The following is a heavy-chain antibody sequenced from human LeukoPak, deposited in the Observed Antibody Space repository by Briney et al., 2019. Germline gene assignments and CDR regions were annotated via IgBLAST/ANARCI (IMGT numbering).Heavy chain of an antibody. D-gene: IGHD1-26*01. CDR1: RDSISGHY. J-gene: IGHJ5*02. V-gene: IGHV4-59*11. Sequence: SETLSLTCTVSRDSISGHYWNWIRQPPGKGLEWIGYIYNSGTTKYNPSLESRVTISVDTSKNQFSLRLTSVTAADTAVYYCARGEDFKSSRFDPWGQGTLVTASS. CDR3: ARGEDFKSSRFDP. CDR2: IYNSGTT.